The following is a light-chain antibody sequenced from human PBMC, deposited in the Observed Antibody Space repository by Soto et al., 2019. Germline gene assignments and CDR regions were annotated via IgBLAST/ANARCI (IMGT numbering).Light chain of an antibody. CDR3: QQYNNWPMTT. CDR2: GAS. CDR1: QSVSSK. J-gene: IGKJ5*01. Sequence: EIAMTQSPATLSVSAGERATLSCGASQSVSSKLAWYQQKPGQAPRLLVYGASTRATGIPARFSGSESGTEFTLTISSLQSQDFAVYYCQQYNNWPMTTFGQGTRLEIK. V-gene: IGKV3-15*01.